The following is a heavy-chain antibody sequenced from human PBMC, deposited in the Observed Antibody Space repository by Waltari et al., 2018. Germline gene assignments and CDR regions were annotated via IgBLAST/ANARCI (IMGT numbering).Heavy chain of an antibody. CDR3: ARDPLNDYGGWDDY. CDR1: GVSVRSNA. CDR2: ISGSGENT. J-gene: IGHJ4*02. V-gene: IGHV3-23*01. D-gene: IGHD4-17*01. Sequence: EVQLLESGGTLVQPGGSLRVSCAASGVSVRSNAFSWVRQAPGKGLEWVSSISGSGENTYYAESVKGRFTISRDNSKHTVFLQMNNLRVDDTAVYYCARDPLNDYGGWDDYWGQGTLVTVSS.